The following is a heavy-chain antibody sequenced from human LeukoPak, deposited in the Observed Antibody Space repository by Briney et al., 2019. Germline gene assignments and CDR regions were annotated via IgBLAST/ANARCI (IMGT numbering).Heavy chain of an antibody. V-gene: IGHV1-2*02. J-gene: IGHJ4*02. CDR1: GYTFTGYY. CDR2: INPNSGGT. D-gene: IGHD6-19*01. CDR3: ARDNKSGYSSGWTFDY. Sequence: ASVKVSCKASGYTFTGYYMHWVRQAPGQGLEWMGWINPNSGGTNYAQKFQGRVTMTRDTSISTAYMELSSLRSEDTAVYYCARDNKSGYSSGWTFDYWGQGTLVTVSS.